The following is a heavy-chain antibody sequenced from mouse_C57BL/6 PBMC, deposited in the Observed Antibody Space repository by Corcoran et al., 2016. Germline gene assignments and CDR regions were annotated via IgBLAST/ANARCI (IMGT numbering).Heavy chain of an antibody. J-gene: IGHJ3*01. V-gene: IGHV1-22*01. D-gene: IGHD1-1*01. CDR3: ARSGYYGSSSLAY. CDR1: GYTFTDYN. Sequence: EVQLQQSGPELVKLGASVKMSCKASGYTFTDYNMHWVKQSHGKSLEWIGYINPNNGGTSYNQKFKGKATLTVNKSSSTAYMELRSLTSEDSAVYYCARSGYYGSSSLAYWGQGTLVTVSA. CDR2: INPNNGGT.